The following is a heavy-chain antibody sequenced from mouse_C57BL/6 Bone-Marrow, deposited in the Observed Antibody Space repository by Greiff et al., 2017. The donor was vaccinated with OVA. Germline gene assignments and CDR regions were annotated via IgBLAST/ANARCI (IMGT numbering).Heavy chain of an antibody. V-gene: IGHV5-15*01. CDR3: ARQGQLRLRGAMDY. CDR2: ISNLAYSI. D-gene: IGHD3-2*02. J-gene: IGHJ4*01. Sequence: EVKLMESGGGLVQPGGSLKLSCAASGFTFSDYGMAWVRQAPRKGPEWVAFISNLAYSIYYADTVTGRFTISRENAKNTLYLEMSSLRSEDTAMYYCARQGQLRLRGAMDYWGQGTSVTVSS. CDR1: GFTFSDYG.